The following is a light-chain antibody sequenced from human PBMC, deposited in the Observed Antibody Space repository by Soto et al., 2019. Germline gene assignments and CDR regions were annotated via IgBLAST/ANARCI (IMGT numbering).Light chain of an antibody. V-gene: IGKV3-20*01. CDR1: QTISSNY. Sequence: EIVLTQSPGTLSLSAGERATLSCRASQTISSNYLAWYQQKPGQAPRLLIFGASYRATGIPDRFSGSGSGTDFTLTISRLEPEDFAVYYCQQYGSSPPAITFGQGTRLEIK. CDR2: GAS. J-gene: IGKJ5*01. CDR3: QQYGSSPPAIT.